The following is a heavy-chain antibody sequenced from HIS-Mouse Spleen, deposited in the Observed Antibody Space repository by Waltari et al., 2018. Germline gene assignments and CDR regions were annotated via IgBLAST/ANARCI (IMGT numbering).Heavy chain of an antibody. CDR3: ASGPGQQLVY. D-gene: IGHD6-13*01. CDR2: ISSSSIYI. J-gene: IGHJ4*02. Sequence: EVQLVESGGGLVKPGGSLRLSCAASGFHISSYCVAWVRPAPGKGLEWVSSISSSSIYIYYADSVKGRFTISRDNAKNSLYLQMNSLRAEDTAVYYCASGPGQQLVYWGQGTLVTVSS. CDR1: GFHISSYC. V-gene: IGHV3-21*01.